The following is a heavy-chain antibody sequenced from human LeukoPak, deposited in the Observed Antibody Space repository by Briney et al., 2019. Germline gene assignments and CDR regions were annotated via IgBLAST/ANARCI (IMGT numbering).Heavy chain of an antibody. Sequence: DSVKGRFTISRDNPRNSLYLQMNSLRAEDTAVYYCARTSGSGSLGDYWGQGTLVTVSS. V-gene: IGHV3-7*04. CDR3: ARTSGSGSLGDY. J-gene: IGHJ4*02. D-gene: IGHD1-26*01.